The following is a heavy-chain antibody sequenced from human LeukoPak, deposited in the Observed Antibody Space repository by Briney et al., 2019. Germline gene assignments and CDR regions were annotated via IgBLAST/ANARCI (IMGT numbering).Heavy chain of an antibody. CDR3: ARDRGQLVAPFDY. Sequence: KPSETLSLTCTVSGGSISSYYWSWIRQPAGKGLEWIGSIYTSGSTNYNPTLKSRVTMSVDTSKNQFSLKLTSVTAADTAVYYCARDRGQLVAPFDYWGQGTLVTVSS. D-gene: IGHD6-6*01. J-gene: IGHJ4*02. CDR1: GGSISSYY. CDR2: IYTSGST. V-gene: IGHV4-4*07.